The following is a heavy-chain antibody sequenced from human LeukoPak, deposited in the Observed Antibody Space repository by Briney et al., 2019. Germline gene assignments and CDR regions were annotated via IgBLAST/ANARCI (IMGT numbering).Heavy chain of an antibody. CDR1: GGSISSSSYY. CDR2: IYYSGST. V-gene: IGHV4-39*07. D-gene: IGHD1-26*01. Sequence: SETLSLTCTVSGGSISSSSYYWGWIRQPPGKGLEWIGSIYYSGSTYYNPSLKSRVTISVDTSKNQFSLKLSSVTAADTAVYYCARVGAEVDWGQGTLVTVSS. CDR3: ARVGAEVD. J-gene: IGHJ4*02.